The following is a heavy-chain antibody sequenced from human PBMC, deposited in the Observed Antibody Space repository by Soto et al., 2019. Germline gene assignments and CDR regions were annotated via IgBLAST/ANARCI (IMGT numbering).Heavy chain of an antibody. V-gene: IGHV4-34*01. D-gene: IGHD2-8*01. Sequence: PSETLSLTCAVYGGSFSGYYWSWIRQPPGKGLEWIGEIKHSGSTNYNPPLKSRVTISVDTSKNQFSLKLSSVTAADTAVYYCARGRGYCTNGVCWSYYYYGMDVWGQVTTVTVSS. CDR1: GGSFSGYY. J-gene: IGHJ6*02. CDR3: ARGRGYCTNGVCWSYYYYGMDV. CDR2: IKHSGST.